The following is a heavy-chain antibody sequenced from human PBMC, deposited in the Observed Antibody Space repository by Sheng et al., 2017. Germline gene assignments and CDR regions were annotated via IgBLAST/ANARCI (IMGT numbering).Heavy chain of an antibody. CDR2: VGFDGTFT. V-gene: IGHV3-30*02. Sequence: QVHLVESGGGVVQPGGSLRLSCAASGFTFTSYGFHWVRQTPGKGLEWVAFVGFDGTFTSYADSVRGRLTVSRDDSKNTVFLQMNSLRTEDTGLYYCAKGDARPALNNPFDIWGQGTVVTVSS. CDR3: AKGDARPALNNPFDI. CDR1: GFTFTSYG. J-gene: IGHJ3*02.